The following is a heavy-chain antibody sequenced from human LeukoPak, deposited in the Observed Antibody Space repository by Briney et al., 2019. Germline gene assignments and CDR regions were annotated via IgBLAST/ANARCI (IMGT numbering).Heavy chain of an antibody. D-gene: IGHD3-16*01. J-gene: IGHJ4*02. Sequence: SQTLSLTCTVSGDSINSGNYYWSWVRQTPGKGLEWIGYIYHGGSTYFNPSLQSRVTISADTSKNQFSLKLNSVTAADTAVYYCVRDRARYVWGIDYWDQGTLVTLSS. CDR3: VRDRARYVWGIDY. CDR1: GDSINSGNYY. CDR2: IYHGGST. V-gene: IGHV4-30-4*01.